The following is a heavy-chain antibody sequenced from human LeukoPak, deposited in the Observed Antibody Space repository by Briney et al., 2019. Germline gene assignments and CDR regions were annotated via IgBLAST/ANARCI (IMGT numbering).Heavy chain of an antibody. CDR3: ARVWTATTPDY. V-gene: IGHV3-23*01. CDR1: GFTFSSYA. CDR2: ISHSGANT. D-gene: IGHD4-17*01. Sequence: GGSLRLSCAASGFTFSSYAMSWVRQAPGKGLEWVSGISHSGANTYYSDSVKGRFTISRDNSKNTLYLQMNSLRAEDTAMYYCARVWTATTPDYWGQGTLVTVSS. J-gene: IGHJ4*02.